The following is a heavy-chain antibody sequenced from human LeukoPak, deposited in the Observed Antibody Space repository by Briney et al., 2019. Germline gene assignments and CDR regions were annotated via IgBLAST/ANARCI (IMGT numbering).Heavy chain of an antibody. Sequence: SVKVSCKASGYTFNAHGMSWVRQAPGQGLEWMGGIIPIFGTANYAQKFQGRVTITADESTSTAYMELSSLRSEDTAVYYCARGHSSGWYTADYWGQGTLVTVSS. CDR3: ARGHSSGWYTADY. J-gene: IGHJ4*02. V-gene: IGHV1-69*13. D-gene: IGHD6-19*01. CDR2: IIPIFGTA. CDR1: GYTFNAHG.